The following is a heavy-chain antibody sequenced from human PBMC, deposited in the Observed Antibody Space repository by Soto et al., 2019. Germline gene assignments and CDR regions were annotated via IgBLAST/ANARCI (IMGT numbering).Heavy chain of an antibody. D-gene: IGHD2-2*01. V-gene: IGHV2-5*02. J-gene: IGHJ4*02. CDR2: IYWDDDK. Sequence: QITLKESGPTLVKPTQTLTLTCTFSGFSLSTSGVGVGWIRQPPGKALEWLALIYWDDDKRYSPSLKSRLTITKDTSQNQVVLTMNNMDPVDTATYYCAHGRHDIVLVPADMTIDYFDYWGQGTLVTVSS. CDR3: AHGRHDIVLVPADMTIDYFDY. CDR1: GFSLSTSGVG.